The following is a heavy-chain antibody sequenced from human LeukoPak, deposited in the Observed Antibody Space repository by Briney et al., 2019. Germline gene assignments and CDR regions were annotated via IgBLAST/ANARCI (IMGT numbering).Heavy chain of an antibody. CDR3: ARDDGFYSASGIYQNYFDH. D-gene: IGHD3-10*01. Sequence: PGGSLRLSCAASGFTFSAYWMSWVRQAPGKGLEWVAHLKQDGSEKYYVDSVKGRFTISRDNAKNSLYLQMNSLRGEDTAVYYCARDDGFYSASGIYQNYFDHWGQGILVTVSP. V-gene: IGHV3-7*01. CDR2: LKQDGSEK. CDR1: GFTFSAYW. J-gene: IGHJ4*02.